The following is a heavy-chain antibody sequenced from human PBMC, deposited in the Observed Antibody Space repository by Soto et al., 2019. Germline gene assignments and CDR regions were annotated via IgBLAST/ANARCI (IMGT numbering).Heavy chain of an antibody. CDR3: AREVGATRGYYFYYYGMDV. CDR2: IYPGGSDT. J-gene: IGHJ6*02. V-gene: IGHV5-51*01. CDR1: GYSFTSYW. D-gene: IGHD1-26*01. Sequence: GESLKISCKGSGYSFTSYWIGWVRQMPGKGLGWMGIIYPGGSDTRYSPSFQGQVTISADKSISTAYLQWSSLKASDTAMYYCAREVGATRGYYFYYYGMDVWGQGTTVTVSS.